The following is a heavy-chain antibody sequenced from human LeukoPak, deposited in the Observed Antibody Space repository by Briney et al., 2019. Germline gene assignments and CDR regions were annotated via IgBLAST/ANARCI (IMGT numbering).Heavy chain of an antibody. CDR2: ISGSGGST. D-gene: IGHD3-22*01. V-gene: IGHV3-23*01. CDR3: ARGYYYGSSGYYLYYFDY. CDR1: GFTFSSYA. Sequence: GGSLRLSCAASGFTFSSYAMSWVRQAPGKGLEWVSAISGSGGSTYYADSVKGRFTISRDNAKNSLYLQMNSLRAEDTAAYYCARGYYYGSSGYYLYYFDYWGQGTLVTVSS. J-gene: IGHJ4*02.